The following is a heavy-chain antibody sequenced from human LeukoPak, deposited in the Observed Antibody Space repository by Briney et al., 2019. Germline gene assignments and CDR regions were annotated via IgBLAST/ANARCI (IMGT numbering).Heavy chain of an antibody. Sequence: PSETLSLTCAVYGGSFSGYYWSWIRQPPGKGLEWIGEINHSGSTNYNPSLKSRVTISVDTSKNQFSLKLSSVTAADTAVYYCARDTTSGMDVWGQGTTVTVSS. V-gene: IGHV4-34*01. CDR3: ARDTTSGMDV. D-gene: IGHD1-1*01. J-gene: IGHJ6*02. CDR2: INHSGST. CDR1: GGSFSGYY.